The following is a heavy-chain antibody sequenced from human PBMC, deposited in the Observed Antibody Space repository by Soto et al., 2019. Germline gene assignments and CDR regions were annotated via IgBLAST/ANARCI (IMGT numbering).Heavy chain of an antibody. CDR3: ARGSSIAGLYYGMDV. D-gene: IGHD6-6*01. V-gene: IGHV4-31*03. CDR1: GGSISSGGYY. J-gene: IGHJ6*02. CDR2: NYYSGIT. Sequence: QVQLQESGPGLVKPSQTLSLTCTVSGGSISSGGYYWTWIRKHPGKGLEWIGYNYYSGITYYSPSLKSRVTISLDTSKNQFSLKLSSVTAADTAVYYCARGSSIAGLYYGMDVWGQGTTVTVSS.